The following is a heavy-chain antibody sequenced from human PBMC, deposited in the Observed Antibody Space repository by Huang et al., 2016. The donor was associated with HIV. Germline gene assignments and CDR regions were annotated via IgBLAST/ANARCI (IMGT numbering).Heavy chain of an antibody. D-gene: IGHD3-3*01. CDR3: ARNHDFWRGHMFAISYFDV. V-gene: IGHV4-39*01. Sequence: QMRFQESGPGLVKPSGTLSLTCNVSGGSINTGRYYWGWIRQPPGKGLEWVGSLYYNGKMPYEPSLKGRLTMPADTSKNQFSLNLSSVTAADTAIYYCARNHDFWRGHMFAISYFDVWGRGTLVTVAS. CDR1: GGSINTGRYY. J-gene: IGHJ2*01. CDR2: LYYNGKM.